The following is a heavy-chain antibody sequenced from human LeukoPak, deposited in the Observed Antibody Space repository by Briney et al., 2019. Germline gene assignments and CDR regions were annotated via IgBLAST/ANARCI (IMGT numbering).Heavy chain of an antibody. D-gene: IGHD3-9*01. Sequence: SETLSLTCAVYGGSFSGYYWSWICQPPGKGLEWIGEINHSGSTNYNPSLKSRVTISIDASKNQFSLKLSSVTAADTAVYYCARGRRPYDILTGYHYWGQGTLVTVSS. V-gene: IGHV4-34*01. CDR3: ARGRRPYDILTGYHY. CDR2: INHSGST. J-gene: IGHJ4*02. CDR1: GGSFSGYY.